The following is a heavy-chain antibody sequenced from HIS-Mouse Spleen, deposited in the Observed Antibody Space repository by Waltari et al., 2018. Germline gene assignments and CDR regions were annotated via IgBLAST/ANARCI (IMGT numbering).Heavy chain of an antibody. Sequence: QVQLQQWGAGLLKPSETLSLTCAVYGGSFSGYYWSWIRQPPGEGLEWIGEINHSGSTKYNPSLKGRVTRSVDTSKNQLALKLGSVTAADTAVYYCARGFRERSIAARPGLFDYWGQGTLVTVSS. J-gene: IGHJ4*02. CDR1: GGSFSGYY. D-gene: IGHD6-6*01. V-gene: IGHV4-34*01. CDR2: INHSGST. CDR3: ARGFRERSIAARPGLFDY.